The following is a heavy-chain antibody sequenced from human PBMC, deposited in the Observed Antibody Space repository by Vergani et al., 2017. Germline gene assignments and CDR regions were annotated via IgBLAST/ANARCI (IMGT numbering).Heavy chain of an antibody. CDR1: GFTFSSYG. J-gene: IGHJ6*02. Sequence: QVQLVESGGGVVQPGGSLRLSCAASGFTFSSYGMHWVRQAPGKGLEWVAFIRYDGSNKYYADSVEGRFTISRDNSKNTLYLQMNSLRAEDTAVYYCAKDLSGYGDPEELYYYYGMDVWGQGTTVTVSS. D-gene: IGHD3-22*01. V-gene: IGHV3-30*02. CDR2: IRYDGSNK. CDR3: AKDLSGYGDPEELYYYYGMDV.